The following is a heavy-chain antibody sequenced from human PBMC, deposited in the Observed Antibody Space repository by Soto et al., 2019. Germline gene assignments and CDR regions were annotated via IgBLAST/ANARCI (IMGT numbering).Heavy chain of an antibody. D-gene: IGHD1-7*01. CDR2: IYYDGSSQ. J-gene: IGHJ6*01. CDR1: GFTFSSYG. Sequence: QVQLVESGGGVVQPGRSLRLSCAASGFTFSSYGMHWVRQAPGKGLEWVSVIYYDGSSQYHVDSVQGRFTISRDNSKNTLYLQISSMRAEDTAVYYCARDRITRITGFYYPLDVWGQGTAVTLSS. CDR3: ARDRITRITGFYYPLDV. V-gene: IGHV3-33*01.